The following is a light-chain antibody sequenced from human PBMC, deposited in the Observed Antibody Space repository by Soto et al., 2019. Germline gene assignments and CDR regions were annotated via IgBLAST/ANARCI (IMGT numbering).Light chain of an antibody. V-gene: IGLV2-14*03. CDR1: SSDVGGYNY. CDR3: SSYTSSNTLV. J-gene: IGLJ2*01. CDR2: DVS. Sequence: QSALTQPASVSGSPGQSITISCTGTSSDVGGYNYVSWYQQHPGKAPKLMIYDVSNRPSGVSNRFSASKSGNTASLTISGLQAEDEAAYYCSSYTSSNTLVFGGGTKLTVL.